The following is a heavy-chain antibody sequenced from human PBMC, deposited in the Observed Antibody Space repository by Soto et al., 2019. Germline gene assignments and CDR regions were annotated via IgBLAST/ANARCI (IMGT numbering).Heavy chain of an antibody. D-gene: IGHD2-15*01. Sequence: PGESLKISCKGSDYIFTSYWISWVRQMPGKGLEWMGRIDPSDSYIKYSPSFQGHVTISADNSISTAYLQWSSLKASDTAMYYCARLYCKGDRCYSDDYWGQGTQVTVSS. V-gene: IGHV5-10-1*01. J-gene: IGHJ4*02. CDR1: DYIFTSYW. CDR2: IDPSDSYI. CDR3: ARLYCKGDRCYSDDY.